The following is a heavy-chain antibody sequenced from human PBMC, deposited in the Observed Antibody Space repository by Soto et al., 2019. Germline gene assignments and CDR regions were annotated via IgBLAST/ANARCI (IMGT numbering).Heavy chain of an antibody. CDR1: GGTFSSYT. V-gene: IGHV1-69*04. Sequence: SVKVSCKASGGTFSSYTISWVRQAPGQGLEWMGRIIPILGIANYAQKFQGRVTITADKSTSTAYMELSSLRSEDTAVYYCARDLTGYSSSWHPDNWFAPWGQGTLVTVSS. D-gene: IGHD6-13*01. J-gene: IGHJ5*02. CDR3: ARDLTGYSSSWHPDNWFAP. CDR2: IIPILGIA.